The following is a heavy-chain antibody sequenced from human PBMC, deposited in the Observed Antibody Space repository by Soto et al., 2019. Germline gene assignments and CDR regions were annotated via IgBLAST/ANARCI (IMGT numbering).Heavy chain of an antibody. D-gene: IGHD3-9*01. CDR3: AKDPLRYFDWLLSPNWFDP. Sequence: PGGSLRLSCAASGFTFSSYAMSWVRQAPGKGLEWVSAISGSGGSTYYADSVKGRFTISRDNSKNTLYLQMNSLRAEDTAVYYCAKDPLRYFDWLLSPNWFDPWGQGTLVTVSS. J-gene: IGHJ5*02. CDR2: ISGSGGST. V-gene: IGHV3-23*01. CDR1: GFTFSSYA.